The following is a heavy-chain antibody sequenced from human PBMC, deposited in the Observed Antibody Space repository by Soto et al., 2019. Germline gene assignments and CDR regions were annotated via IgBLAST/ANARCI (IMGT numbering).Heavy chain of an antibody. CDR3: ARADQSYIMPCFSS. CDR1: GGSINSYY. CDR2: IYYDGSS. D-gene: IGHD2-21*02. Sequence: PSEPLSLTFTVSGGSINSYYWNWIRQPPGKGLEWIGFIYYDGSSKSNPSLQSRVTVSVDTSRNQFSLKLTSVTAADTAVYFWARADQSYIMPCFSSWGKGDLVTV. V-gene: IGHV4-59*01. J-gene: IGHJ5*02.